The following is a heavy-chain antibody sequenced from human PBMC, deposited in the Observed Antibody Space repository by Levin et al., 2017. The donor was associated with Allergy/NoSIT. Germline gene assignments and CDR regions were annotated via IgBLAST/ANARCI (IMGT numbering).Heavy chain of an antibody. Sequence: LPGGSLRLSCAASGFTFSTYAMNWVRQAPGQGLEWVSSVSDGGDYTFYADSVKGRFTISRDNSKDTLYLQMINLRAEDTALYFCAKDDGAAYYSFDSWGQGTLVTVSS. V-gene: IGHV3-23*01. CDR1: GFTFSTYA. CDR2: VSDGGDYT. D-gene: IGHD1-26*01. J-gene: IGHJ4*02. CDR3: AKDDGAAYYSFDS.